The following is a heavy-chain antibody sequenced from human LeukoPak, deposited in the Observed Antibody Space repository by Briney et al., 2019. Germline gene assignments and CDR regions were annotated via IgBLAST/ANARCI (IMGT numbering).Heavy chain of an antibody. CDR3: ARSRGRYCSGGSCYSRVFDY. Sequence: SETLSLTCTVSNGSISRSYWSWIRQPPGKGLEWIGYFYYTGTSDYNPSLKSRATISVDTSKNQFSLKLSSVTAADTAVYYCARSRGRYCSGGSCYSRVFDYWGQGTLVTVSS. V-gene: IGHV4-59*08. CDR1: NGSISRSY. CDR2: FYYTGTS. D-gene: IGHD2-15*01. J-gene: IGHJ4*02.